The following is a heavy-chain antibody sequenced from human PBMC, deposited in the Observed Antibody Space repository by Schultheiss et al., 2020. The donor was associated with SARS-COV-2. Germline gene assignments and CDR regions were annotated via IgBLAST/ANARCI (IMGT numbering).Heavy chain of an antibody. CDR2: ISAYNGNT. Sequence: ASVKVSCKASGYTFTSYGISWVRQAPGQGLVWMGWISAYNGNTNYAQKLQGRVTMTTDTSTSTAYMELRSLRSDDTAVYYCARGTCSSTSCYNFDYWGQGTLVTVSS. D-gene: IGHD2-2*02. J-gene: IGHJ4*02. CDR1: GYTFTSYG. V-gene: IGHV1-18*01. CDR3: ARGTCSSTSCYNFDY.